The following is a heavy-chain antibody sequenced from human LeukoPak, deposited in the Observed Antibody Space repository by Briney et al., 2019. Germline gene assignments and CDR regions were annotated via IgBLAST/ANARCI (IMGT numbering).Heavy chain of an antibody. V-gene: IGHV3-33*01. CDR1: GFTFSSYG. CDR2: IWYDGSNK. CDR3: ASVGYDILTGYPSWFDP. D-gene: IGHD3-9*01. J-gene: IGHJ5*02. Sequence: PGRSLRLSCAASGFTFSSYGMHWVRQAPGKGLEWVAFIWYDGSNKYYADSVKGRFAISRDNSKNTLYLQMNSLRAEDTAVYYCASVGYDILTGYPSWFDPWGQGTLVTVSS.